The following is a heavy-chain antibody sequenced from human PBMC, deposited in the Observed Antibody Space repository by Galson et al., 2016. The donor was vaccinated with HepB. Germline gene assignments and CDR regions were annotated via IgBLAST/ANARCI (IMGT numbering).Heavy chain of an antibody. V-gene: IGHV3-53*01. CDR2: IYADGRI. CDR1: GFSVGNSF. Sequence: SLRLSCAVSGFSVGNSFMSWVRQAPGKGLDWVSLIYADGRIYYADSMRGRFTISRDNSKNTVNLQMNSLRAEDTAVYYCARSDDFGGNLYFVYWGLGTQVTVAS. CDR3: ARSDDFGGNLYFVY. J-gene: IGHJ4*02. D-gene: IGHD4-23*01.